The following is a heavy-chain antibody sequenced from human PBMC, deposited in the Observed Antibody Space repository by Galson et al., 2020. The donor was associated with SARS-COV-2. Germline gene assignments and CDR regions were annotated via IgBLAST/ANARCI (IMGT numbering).Heavy chain of an antibody. CDR2: ISAYNGHT. J-gene: IGHJ3*02. CDR1: GYTFTSYG. D-gene: IGHD1-26*01. CDR3: ARDESGGWRAESFDI. Sequence: ASVKVSCQTSGYTFTSYGISWVRQAPGQGLEWMGWISAYNGHTNYAQKFQDRVTMTTDTSTSTAYMELRSLRSDDTAVYYCARDESGGWRAESFDIWGQGTMVTVSS. V-gene: IGHV1-18*04.